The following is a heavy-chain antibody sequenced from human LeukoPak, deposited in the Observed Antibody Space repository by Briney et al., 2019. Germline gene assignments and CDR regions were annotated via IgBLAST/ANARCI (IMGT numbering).Heavy chain of an antibody. J-gene: IGHJ4*02. CDR3: AKAPDYYDFWSGQDY. D-gene: IGHD3-3*01. CDR2: ISWNSGSI. CDR1: GFTFDDYA. Sequence: GGSLRLSCAASGFTFDDYAMHWVRQAPGKGLEWVSGISWNSGSIGYADSVKGRFTISRDNSKNTLYLQMNSLRAEDTAVYYCAKAPDYYDFWSGQDYWGQGTLVTVSS. V-gene: IGHV3-9*01.